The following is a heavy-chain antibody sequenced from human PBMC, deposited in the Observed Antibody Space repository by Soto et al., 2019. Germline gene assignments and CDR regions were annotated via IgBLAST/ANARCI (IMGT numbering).Heavy chain of an antibody. V-gene: IGHV3-33*01. CDR3: ARHLGYCSGGTCSKRVGYFDY. CDR1: GFTFSSYG. J-gene: IGHJ4*02. D-gene: IGHD2-15*01. CDR2: IWYDGSNK. Sequence: QVQLVESGGGVVQPGRSLRLSCEASGFTFSSYGMHWVRQAPGKGLEWVAVIWYDGSNKYYADSVKGRFTISRDNSKNTLYLQMNSLRAEDTAVYYCARHLGYCSGGTCSKRVGYFDYWGQGTLVTVSS.